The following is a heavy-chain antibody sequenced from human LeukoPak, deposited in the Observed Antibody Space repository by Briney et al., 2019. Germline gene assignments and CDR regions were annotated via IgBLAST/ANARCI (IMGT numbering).Heavy chain of an antibody. CDR1: GGSLSGYY. CDR2: INHSGST. CDR3: ARWPMTTVTTSDY. D-gene: IGHD4-17*01. J-gene: IGHJ4*02. Sequence: SETLSLTCAVYGGSLSGYYWSWIRQPPGKGLEWIGEINHSGSTNYNPSLKSRVTISVDTSKNQFSLKLSSVTAADTAVYYCARWPMTTVTTSDYWGKGTLVTVSS. V-gene: IGHV4-34*01.